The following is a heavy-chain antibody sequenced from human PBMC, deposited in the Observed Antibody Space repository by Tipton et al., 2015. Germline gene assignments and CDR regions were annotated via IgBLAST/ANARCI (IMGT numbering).Heavy chain of an antibody. Sequence: LRLSCTVSGASISSTSYYWGWIRQPPGKGLEWIGSIYDSGSTYYNPSLKSRVTISVDTSENQFSLKLTSVTAADTAVYYCACQDYDSLTRDYQTGDYWGQGTLVTVSS. CDR2: IYDSGST. D-gene: IGHD3-9*01. CDR3: ACQDYDSLTRDYQTGDY. CDR1: GASISSTSYY. V-gene: IGHV4-39*01. J-gene: IGHJ4*02.